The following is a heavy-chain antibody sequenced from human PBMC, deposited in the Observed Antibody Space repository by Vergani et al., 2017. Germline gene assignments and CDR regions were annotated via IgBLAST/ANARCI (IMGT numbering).Heavy chain of an antibody. CDR2: IIPIFGTA. J-gene: IGHJ4*02. Sequence: QVQLVQSGAEVKKPGASVKVSCKASGYTFTSYRITWVRQAPGQGLEWMGGIIPIFGTANYAQKFQGRVTITADKSTSTAYMELSSLRSEDTAVYYLARDLRRYYDSSGPGGYYFDYWGQGTLVTVSS. V-gene: IGHV1-69*06. CDR1: GYTFTSYR. CDR3: ARDLRRYYDSSGPGGYYFDY. D-gene: IGHD3-22*01.